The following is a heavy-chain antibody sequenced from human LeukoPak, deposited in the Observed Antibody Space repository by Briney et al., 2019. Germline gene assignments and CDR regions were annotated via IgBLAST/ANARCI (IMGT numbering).Heavy chain of an antibody. D-gene: IGHD3-3*01. CDR3: ARELNPYDFWSGPNWFDP. CDR2: INPSGGST. J-gene: IGHJ5*02. CDR1: GYTFTSYY. Sequence: ASVKVSCKASGYTFTSYYMHWVRQAPGQGLEWMGIINPSGGSTSYAQKFQGRVTMTRDMSTSTVYMELSSLRSEDTAVYYCARELNPYDFWSGPNWFDPWGQGTLVTVSS. V-gene: IGHV1-46*01.